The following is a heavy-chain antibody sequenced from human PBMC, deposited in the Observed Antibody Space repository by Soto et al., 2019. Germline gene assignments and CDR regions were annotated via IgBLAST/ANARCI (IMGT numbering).Heavy chain of an antibody. CDR2: INAGNGDT. Sequence: ASVKVSCKASGYSFTSYAMHWVRQAPGQRLEWMGWINAGNGDTKYSQKFQGKVTITRDTSASTAYMELSSLRSEDTVVYYCARGGLALMDVWGQGTTVTVSS. V-gene: IGHV1-3*01. D-gene: IGHD3-16*01. J-gene: IGHJ6*02. CDR1: GYSFTSYA. CDR3: ARGGLALMDV.